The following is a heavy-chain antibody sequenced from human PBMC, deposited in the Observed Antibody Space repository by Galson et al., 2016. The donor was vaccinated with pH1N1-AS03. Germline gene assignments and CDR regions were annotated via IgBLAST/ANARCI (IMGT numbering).Heavy chain of an antibody. V-gene: IGHV3-48*02. Sequence: SLRLSCAASGFTFTSYSMNWVRQAPGQGLEWVSFISDTGTSNYYAESVKGRLTISRDNVENLLSLQMNSLTNEDTAVYYCATSLRLRGITFENWGQGILVTVSS. J-gene: IGHJ4*02. CDR2: ISDTGTSN. D-gene: IGHD1-26*01. CDR1: GFTFTSYS. CDR3: ATSLRLRGITFEN.